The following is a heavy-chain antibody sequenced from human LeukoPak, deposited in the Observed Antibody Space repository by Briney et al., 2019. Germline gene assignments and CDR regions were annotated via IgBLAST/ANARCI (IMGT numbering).Heavy chain of an antibody. V-gene: IGHV3-23*01. D-gene: IGHD2-2*01. J-gene: IGHJ4*02. CDR3: AKRGDCSGTCTYDY. Sequence: GGSLRLSCAASGFTFSNYAIHWVRQAPGKGLEWVSIVGGSGVKTYYADSVKGRFTISRDNSKNTVYLQMNSLRAEDTAVYYPAKRGDCSGTCTYDYCGQGTLVTVPS. CDR1: GFTFSNYA. CDR2: VGGSGVKT.